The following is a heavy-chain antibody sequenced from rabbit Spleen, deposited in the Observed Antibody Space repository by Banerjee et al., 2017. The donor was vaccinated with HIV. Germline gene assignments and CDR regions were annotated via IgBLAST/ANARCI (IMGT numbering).Heavy chain of an antibody. CDR3: ARHYSAYIWAANL. D-gene: IGHD1-1*01. V-gene: IGHV1S45*01. CDR1: GLDFSSTYY. CDR2: IAVGSGHFT. Sequence: QEQLVESGGGLVKPGASLTLTCTASGLDFSSTYYMCWVRQAPGRGLEWITCIAVGSGHFTYSASWATGRFTISKASSTTVTLQVTSLTAADTATYFCARHYSAYIWAANLWGPGTLVTVS. J-gene: IGHJ4*01.